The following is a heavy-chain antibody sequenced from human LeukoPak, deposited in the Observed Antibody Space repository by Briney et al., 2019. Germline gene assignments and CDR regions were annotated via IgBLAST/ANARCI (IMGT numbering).Heavy chain of an antibody. CDR2: IYPGDSDT. CDR3: ARHMGYGDHYYFDY. Sequence: GESLKISCKGFGYSFTSYWIDWVRQMPGKGLEWMGIIYPGDSDTTYSPSFQGQVTISADKSSSTVYLQWSSLKASDTAMYYCARHMGYGDHYYFDYWGQGTLVTVSS. CDR1: GYSFTSYW. D-gene: IGHD4-17*01. J-gene: IGHJ4*02. V-gene: IGHV5-51*01.